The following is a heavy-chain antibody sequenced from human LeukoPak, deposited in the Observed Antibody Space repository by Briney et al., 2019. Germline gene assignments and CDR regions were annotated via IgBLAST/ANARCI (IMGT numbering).Heavy chain of an antibody. CDR1: GGSISSGSYY. J-gene: IGHJ4*02. D-gene: IGHD3-22*01. CDR3: ARDYYDDLYYFDY. CDR2: IYHSGST. Sequence: SETLSLTCTVSGGSISSGSYYWGWIRQPPGKGLEWIGSIYHSGSTYYNPSLKSRVTISVDTSKNQFSLKLSSVTAADTAVYYCARDYYDDLYYFDYWGQGTLVTVSS. V-gene: IGHV4-39*07.